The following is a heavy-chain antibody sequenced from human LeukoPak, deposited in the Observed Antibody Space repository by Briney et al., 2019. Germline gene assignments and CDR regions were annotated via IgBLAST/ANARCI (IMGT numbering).Heavy chain of an antibody. CDR3: ARVVSGRDGYNFLTRRGYFDY. D-gene: IGHD5-24*01. Sequence: TSETLSLTCAVYGGSFSGYYWSWIRQPPGEGLEWIGEINHSGSTNYNPSLKSRVTISVDTSKNQFSLKLSSVTAADTAVYYCARVVSGRDGYNFLTRRGYFDYWGQGTLVTVSS. V-gene: IGHV4-34*01. J-gene: IGHJ4*02. CDR1: GGSFSGYY. CDR2: INHSGST.